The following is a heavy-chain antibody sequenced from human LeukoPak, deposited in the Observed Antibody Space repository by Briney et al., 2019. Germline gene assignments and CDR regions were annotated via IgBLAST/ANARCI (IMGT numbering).Heavy chain of an antibody. V-gene: IGHV4-59*08. D-gene: IGHD3-10*01. CDR1: GGSISSYY. CDR3: ARSWLGELLYPNWFDP. J-gene: IGHJ5*02. CDR2: IYYSGST. Sequence: SETLSLTCTVSGGSISSYYWSWIRQPPGKGLEWIGYIYYSGSTNYNPSLKSRVTISVDTSKNQFSLKLSSVTAADTAVYYCARSWLGELLYPNWFDPWGQGTLVTVSS.